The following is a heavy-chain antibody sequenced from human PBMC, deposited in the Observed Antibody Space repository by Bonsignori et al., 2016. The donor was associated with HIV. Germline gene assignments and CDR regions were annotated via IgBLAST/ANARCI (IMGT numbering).Heavy chain of an antibody. J-gene: IGHJ6*03. D-gene: IGHD3-10*01. CDR2: ISGSGVYT. CDR1: EFTFSSYA. CDR3: AKGPRAGQDLLYYYYMDV. Sequence: GGSLRLSCTGSEFTFSSYAMNWVRQAPGRGLEWVSGISGSGVYTYYADSVKGRFTISRDNSSSTLYLQMNSLRAEDTAVYYCAKGPRAGQDLLYYYYMDVWGKGTTVTVSS. V-gene: IGHV3-23*01.